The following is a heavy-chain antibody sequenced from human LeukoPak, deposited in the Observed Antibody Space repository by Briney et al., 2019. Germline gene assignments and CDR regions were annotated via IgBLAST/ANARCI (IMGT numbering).Heavy chain of an antibody. Sequence: PSETLSLTCTVSGGSISSYYWSWLRQPAGKGLEWIGRIYTSGSTNYNPSLKSRVTMSVDTSKNQFSLKLSSVTAADTAVYYCASLGNLSPKEGGDYYYYMDVWGKGTTVTVSS. D-gene: IGHD1-26*01. CDR3: ASLGNLSPKEGGDYYYYMDV. CDR2: IYTSGST. CDR1: GGSISSYY. J-gene: IGHJ6*03. V-gene: IGHV4-4*07.